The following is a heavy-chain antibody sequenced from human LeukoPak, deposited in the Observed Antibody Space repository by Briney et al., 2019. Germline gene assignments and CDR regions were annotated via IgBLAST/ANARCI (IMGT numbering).Heavy chain of an antibody. J-gene: IGHJ3*02. D-gene: IGHD2-21*01. Sequence: TPSQTLSLTCTVSGGSISSGDYYWSWIRQPPGKGLEWIWYIYYSGSTYYNPSLKSRVTISVDTSKNQFSLKLSSVTAADTAVYYCARGVIPRAFDIWGQGTMVTVSS. CDR1: GGSISSGDYY. CDR2: IYYSGST. V-gene: IGHV4-30-4*08. CDR3: ARGVIPRAFDI.